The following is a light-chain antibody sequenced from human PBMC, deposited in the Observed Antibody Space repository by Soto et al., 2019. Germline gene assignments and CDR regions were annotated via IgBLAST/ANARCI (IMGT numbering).Light chain of an antibody. CDR1: QSVSSY. V-gene: IGKV3-11*01. CDR2: DAS. Sequence: EIVLTQSPGTLSLSPGERATLSCRASQSVSSYLAWYQQKPGQAPRLLIYDASNRATGIPARLSGSGSGTDFTLTISSLEPEDFAVYYCQQRSNWPLTFGPGTKVDIK. J-gene: IGKJ3*01. CDR3: QQRSNWPLT.